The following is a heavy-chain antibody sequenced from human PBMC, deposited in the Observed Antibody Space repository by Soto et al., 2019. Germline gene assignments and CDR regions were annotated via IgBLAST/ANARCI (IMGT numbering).Heavy chain of an antibody. Sequence: LGGSLRLSCAASGFTFSSYGMHWVRQAPGKGLEWVAVIWYDGSNKYYADSVKGRFTISRDNSKNTLYLQMNSLRAEDTAVYYCARDRHGYNYPFYFDYWGQGTLVTVSS. V-gene: IGHV3-33*01. CDR3: ARDRHGYNYPFYFDY. J-gene: IGHJ4*02. D-gene: IGHD5-12*01. CDR1: GFTFSSYG. CDR2: IWYDGSNK.